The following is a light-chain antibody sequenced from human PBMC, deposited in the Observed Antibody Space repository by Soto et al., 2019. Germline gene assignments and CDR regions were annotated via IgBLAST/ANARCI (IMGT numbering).Light chain of an antibody. CDR3: QQRSNWPLT. J-gene: IGKJ4*01. Sequence: TQSPATLSLSPGERATLSCRASQSLSSQLAWYQQKPGQAPRLLIHDASNRATGIPARFSGSGSATDFTLTISSLEPEDFAVYYCQQRSNWPLTFGGGTKVDIK. CDR2: DAS. CDR1: QSLSSQ. V-gene: IGKV3-11*01.